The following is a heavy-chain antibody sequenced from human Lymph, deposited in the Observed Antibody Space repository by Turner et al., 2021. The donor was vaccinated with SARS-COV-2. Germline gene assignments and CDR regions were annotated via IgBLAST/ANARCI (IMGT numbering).Heavy chain of an antibody. CDR3: AKGVRGVIIPEAFDI. V-gene: IGHV3-23*01. J-gene: IGHJ3*02. CDR1: GFTFSSYA. CDR2: ISVSGGST. D-gene: IGHD3-10*01. Sequence: EVQLLESGGGLVQPGGSLRLSCAASGFTFSSYAMSWVRQAPGKGLEWVSAISVSGGSTYYADSAKGRFTISRDNSKNTLYLQMNSLRAEDTAVYYCAKGVRGVIIPEAFDIWGQGTMVTISS.